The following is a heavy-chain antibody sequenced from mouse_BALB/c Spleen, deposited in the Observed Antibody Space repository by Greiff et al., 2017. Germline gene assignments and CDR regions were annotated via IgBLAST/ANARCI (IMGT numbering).Heavy chain of an antibody. D-gene: IGHD2-4*01. V-gene: IGHV5-6*01. CDR1: GFTFSSYG. J-gene: IGHJ1*01. CDR3: ARRMITTYFDV. CDR2: ISSGGSYT. Sequence: EVQRVESGADLVKPGGSLKLSCAASGFTFSSYGMSWVRQTPDQRLEWVATISSGGSYTYYPDSVKGRFTISRDNAKNTLYLQMSSLKSEDTAMYYCARRMITTYFDVWGAGTTVTVSS.